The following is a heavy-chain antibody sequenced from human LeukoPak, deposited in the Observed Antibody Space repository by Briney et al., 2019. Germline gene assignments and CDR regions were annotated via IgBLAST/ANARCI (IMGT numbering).Heavy chain of an antibody. Sequence: PGGSLRLSCAASGFSFNTYGMAWVRQAPGKGLGWVSDTGARGDTTHYADSVKGRFTISRDNSKSMLYLQMSNLRAEDTAIYYCATALSLAMYWGQGILVTVSS. D-gene: IGHD6-6*01. J-gene: IGHJ4*02. CDR3: ATALSLAMY. CDR1: GFSFNTYG. CDR2: TGARGDTT. V-gene: IGHV3-23*01.